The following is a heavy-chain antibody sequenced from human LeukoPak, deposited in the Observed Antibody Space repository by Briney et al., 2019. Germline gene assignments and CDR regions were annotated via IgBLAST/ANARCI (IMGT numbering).Heavy chain of an antibody. V-gene: IGHV3-49*03. Sequence: GGSLRLSCTATGFTFGDYAMSWFRQAPGKGLEWVGFIRSKAYGGTTEYAASVKGRFTISRDDSKSIAHLQMNSLKTEDTAAYYCTRSYYDSSGYYKYWGQGTLVTVSS. CDR2: IRSKAYGGTT. CDR1: GFTFGDYA. J-gene: IGHJ4*02. D-gene: IGHD3-22*01. CDR3: TRSYYDSSGYYKY.